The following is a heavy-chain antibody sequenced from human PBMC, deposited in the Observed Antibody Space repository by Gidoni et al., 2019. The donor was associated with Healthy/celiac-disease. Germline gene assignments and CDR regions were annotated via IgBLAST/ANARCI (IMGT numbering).Heavy chain of an antibody. CDR2: MSGSGGST. D-gene: IGHD3-3*01. CDR1: GFPFSSYA. CDR3: AKGGVLEWTQYPKRGMDV. J-gene: IGHJ6*02. Sequence: EVQLLVAGGGFVQSGGSLSLSCSAPGFPFSSYAMSWVRQAPGKGLELVAAMSGSGGSTYYADSVKGRFTISRDNSKNTLYLQMNSLRAEDTAVYYCAKGGVLEWTQYPKRGMDVWGQGTTVTVSS. V-gene: IGHV3-23*01.